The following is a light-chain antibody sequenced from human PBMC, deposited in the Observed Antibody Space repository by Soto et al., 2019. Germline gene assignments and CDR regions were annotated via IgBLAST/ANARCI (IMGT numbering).Light chain of an antibody. J-gene: IGLJ2*01. V-gene: IGLV2-8*01. CDR1: SSDVGGYNY. CDR2: EVS. Sequence: QSALTQPPSASGSPGQSVTISCTGTSSDVGGYNYVSWYQQHPGKAPKFMIYEVSKRPSGVPDRFSGSKSSNTASLTVSGLQAEDEADYYCSSYAGSNTYVVFGGGTKLTVL. CDR3: SSYAGSNTYVV.